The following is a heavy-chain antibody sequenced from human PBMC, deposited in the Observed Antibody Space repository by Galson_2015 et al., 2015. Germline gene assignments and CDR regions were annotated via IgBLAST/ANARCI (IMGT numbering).Heavy chain of an antibody. CDR1: GFTFSSYS. J-gene: IGHJ4*02. CDR3: ARGAVVMDY. V-gene: IGHV3-21*01. CDR2: ITSSSSYI. Sequence: SLRLSCAGSGFTFSSYSVNWVRQAPGKGLEWVSSITSSSSYISYADSVKGRFTISRDNAKNSLYPQLNSLRVDDTAVYYCARGAVVMDYWGQGTLVTVSS. D-gene: IGHD2-21*01.